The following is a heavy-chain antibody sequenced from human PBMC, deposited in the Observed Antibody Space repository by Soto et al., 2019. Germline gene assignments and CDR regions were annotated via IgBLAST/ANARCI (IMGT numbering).Heavy chain of an antibody. Sequence: PGESLKISCKGSGYSFAGYWITWVRQKPGKGLEWMGRIDPSDSQTYYSPSFRGHVTISVIKSITTVFLPWSSLRASDTAMYYCARQIYDSDTGPNFQYYFDSWGQGTPVTVSS. CDR3: ARQIYDSDTGPNFQYYFDS. CDR2: IDPSDSQT. V-gene: IGHV5-10-1*01. D-gene: IGHD3-22*01. J-gene: IGHJ4*02. CDR1: GYSFAGYW.